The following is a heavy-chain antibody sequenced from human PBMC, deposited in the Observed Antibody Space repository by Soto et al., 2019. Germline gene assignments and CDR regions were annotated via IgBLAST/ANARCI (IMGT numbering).Heavy chain of an antibody. CDR1: GYSFTTYW. J-gene: IGHJ3*02. CDR3: ARQQSAIKLRFLEWLVDAFDI. V-gene: IGHV5-51*01. D-gene: IGHD3-3*01. Sequence: GESLKISCKGSGYSFTTYWIGWVRQMPGKGLEWMGIIYPGDSDTRYSPSFQGQVTISADKSISTAYLQSSSLKASDTAMYYCARQQSAIKLRFLEWLVDAFDIWGQGTMVTVSS. CDR2: IYPGDSDT.